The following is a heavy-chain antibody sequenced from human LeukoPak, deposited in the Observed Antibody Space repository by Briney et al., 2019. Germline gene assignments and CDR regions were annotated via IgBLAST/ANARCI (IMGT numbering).Heavy chain of an antibody. CDR2: IYQSGST. V-gene: IGHV4-38-2*01. Sequence: SETLSLTCAVSGYSISSGNYWGWMRQPPGKGLEWIWSIYQSGSTYYNPSLESRVTISVDASKNQFSLKLRSVTAADTAVYYCATHLGDCTSTSCYRGGFDPWGQGTLVTVSS. J-gene: IGHJ5*02. CDR1: GYSISSGNY. D-gene: IGHD2-2*01. CDR3: ATHLGDCTSTSCYRGGFDP.